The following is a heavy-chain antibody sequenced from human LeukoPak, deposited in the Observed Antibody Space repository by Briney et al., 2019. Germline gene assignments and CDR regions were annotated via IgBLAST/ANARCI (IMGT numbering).Heavy chain of an antibody. Sequence: SETLSLTCAVYGGSFSGYYWSWIRQPPGKGLEWIGEINHSGSTNYNPSLKSRVTISVDTSKNQFSLKLSSVTAADTAVYYCARGRSSSWYVRVFDIWGKGTMVPVSS. D-gene: IGHD6-13*01. CDR3: ARGRSSSWYVRVFDI. CDR1: GGSFSGYY. V-gene: IGHV4-34*01. CDR2: INHSGST. J-gene: IGHJ3*02.